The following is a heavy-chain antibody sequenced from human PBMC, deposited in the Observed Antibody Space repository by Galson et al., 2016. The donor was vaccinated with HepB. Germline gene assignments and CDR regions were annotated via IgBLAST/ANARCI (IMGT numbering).Heavy chain of an antibody. D-gene: IGHD3-3*01. V-gene: IGHV3-33*01. CDR3: ARDRGYRSRFLEWQFDF. CDR1: GFSLGTYG. CDR2: IWNDGRNQ. Sequence: SLRLSCAASGFSLGTYGMHWVRQAPGKGLEWVAVIWNDGRNQYYADYVKGRVTISGDNSKNTLYVQMNSLRAEDTAVYYCARDRGYRSRFLEWQFDFWGQGTLVTVSS. J-gene: IGHJ4*02.